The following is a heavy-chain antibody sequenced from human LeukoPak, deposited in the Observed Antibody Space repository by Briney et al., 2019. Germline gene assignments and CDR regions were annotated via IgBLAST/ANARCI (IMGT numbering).Heavy chain of an antibody. CDR2: ISYDGSNK. D-gene: IGHD6-13*01. CDR3: AKDRSSSWLRPFDY. V-gene: IGHV3-30*18. Sequence: PWRSLRLSCAASGFTFSSYGMHWVRQAPGKGLEWVAVISYDGSNKYYADSVKGRFTISRDNSKNTLYLQMNSLRAEDPGVYFCAKDRSSSWLRPFDYWGQGTLVTVSS. CDR1: GFTFSSYG. J-gene: IGHJ4*02.